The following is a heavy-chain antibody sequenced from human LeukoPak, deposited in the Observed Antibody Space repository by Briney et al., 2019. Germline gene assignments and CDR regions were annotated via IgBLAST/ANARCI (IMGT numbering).Heavy chain of an antibody. Sequence: GGSLRLSCAASGFTFSSYAMSWVRQAPGKGLEWVSAISGSGGSTYYADSVKGRFTISRDNSKNTLYLQMNSLRAEDTAVYYCAKDCLLSSTSGYYALDIWGQGTMVTVSS. D-gene: IGHD2-2*01. CDR1: GFTFSSYA. CDR2: ISGSGGST. V-gene: IGHV3-23*01. CDR3: AKDCLLSSTSGYYALDI. J-gene: IGHJ3*02.